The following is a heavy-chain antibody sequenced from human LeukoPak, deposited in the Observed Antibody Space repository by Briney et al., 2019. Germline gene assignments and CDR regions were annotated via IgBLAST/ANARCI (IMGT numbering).Heavy chain of an antibody. D-gene: IGHD3-10*01. CDR3: ARDYYGSGSPDLGYYYYGMDV. Sequence: SETLSLTRTVSGGSISSYYWSCIRPPPGKGLEWSGYIYYSRSTNYNPSLKTRVTISVDTSKNQFSLKLSSVTAADTAVYSCARDYYGSGSPDLGYYYYGMDVWGQGTTVTVSS. V-gene: IGHV4-59*01. CDR1: GGSISSYY. J-gene: IGHJ6*02. CDR2: IYYSRST.